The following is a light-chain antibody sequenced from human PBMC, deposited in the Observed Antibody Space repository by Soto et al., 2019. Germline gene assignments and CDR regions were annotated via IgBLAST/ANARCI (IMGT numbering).Light chain of an antibody. CDR2: GAS. Sequence: EIVCTQSPGTLSLSPRERATLSCRASQSVISSSLAWYQQKPGQAPRLLIYGASSRATGIPDRFSGSGSGTDFTLTISRLEPEDFAVYYCQQRSNWPLTFGQGTRLEIK. CDR1: QSVISSS. CDR3: QQRSNWPLT. J-gene: IGKJ5*01. V-gene: IGKV3D-20*02.